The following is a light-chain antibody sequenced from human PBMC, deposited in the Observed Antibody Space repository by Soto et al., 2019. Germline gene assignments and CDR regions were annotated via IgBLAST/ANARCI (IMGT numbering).Light chain of an antibody. CDR3: QQYNRYSWT. CDR2: QAS. Sequence: DIQMTQSPSTLSASVGDRVTITCRASQSVSSRLAWYQHKPGKAPKLLIYQASSLESGVPSRFSGSGSGAEFTLTISSLQPDDFATYYCQQYNRYSWTFGQGTKVDIK. CDR1: QSVSSR. V-gene: IGKV1-5*03. J-gene: IGKJ1*01.